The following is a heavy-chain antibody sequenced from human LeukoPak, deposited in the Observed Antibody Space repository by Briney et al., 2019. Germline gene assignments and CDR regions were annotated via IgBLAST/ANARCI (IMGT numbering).Heavy chain of an antibody. Sequence: GGSLRLSCAASGFTFNNYGMQWGRQAPGKGLEWVVVISYTGNTKYYVDSVKGRFTISRDNSKNTLYLQMNSLRAEDTAVYYCVRGPNYFDHWGQGALVTVSS. CDR3: VRGPNYFDH. J-gene: IGHJ4*02. CDR1: GFTFNNYG. V-gene: IGHV3-30*03. CDR2: ISYTGNTK.